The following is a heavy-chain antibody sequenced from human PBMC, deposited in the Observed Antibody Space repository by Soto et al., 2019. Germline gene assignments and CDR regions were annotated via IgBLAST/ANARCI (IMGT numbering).Heavy chain of an antibody. D-gene: IGHD2-2*01. CDR2: ISYDGSNK. CDR1: GFTFSSYG. J-gene: IGHJ6*01. CDR3: AKGGGTVPYYYYGMDV. Sequence: QVQLVESGGGVVQPGRSLRLSCAASGFTFSSYGMHWVRQAPGKGLEWVAVISYDGSNKYYADSVKGRFTISRDNSKNTLYLQMNSLRAEDTAVYYCAKGGGTVPYYYYGMDVW. V-gene: IGHV3-30*18.